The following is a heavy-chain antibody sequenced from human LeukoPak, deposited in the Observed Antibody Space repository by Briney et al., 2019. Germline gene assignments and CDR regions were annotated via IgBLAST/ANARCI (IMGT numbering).Heavy chain of an antibody. D-gene: IGHD3-10*01. Sequence: GGSLRLSCAASGFTFSSYAMHWVRQAPGKGLEWVGVISYDGSNKYYADSVKGRFTISRDNSKNTLYLQMNSLRAEDTAVYYCARGSMVRGGNYWGQGTLVTVSS. V-gene: IGHV3-30-3*01. CDR1: GFTFSSYA. J-gene: IGHJ4*02. CDR2: ISYDGSNK. CDR3: ARGSMVRGGNY.